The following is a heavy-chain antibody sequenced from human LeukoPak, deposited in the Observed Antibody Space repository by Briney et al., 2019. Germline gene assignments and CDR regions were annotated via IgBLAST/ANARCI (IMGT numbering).Heavy chain of an antibody. D-gene: IGHD6-13*01. J-gene: IGHJ2*01. V-gene: IGHV4-34*01. CDR3: ARYSSSWPYWYFDL. Sequence: NPSETLSLTCAVYGGSFSGYYWSWIRQPPGKGLEWIGEINHSGSTFYNPSLKSRVTISVDRSKNQLSLKLSSVTAADTAVYYCARYSSSWPYWYFDLWGRGTLVTVSS. CDR2: INHSGST. CDR1: GGSFSGYY.